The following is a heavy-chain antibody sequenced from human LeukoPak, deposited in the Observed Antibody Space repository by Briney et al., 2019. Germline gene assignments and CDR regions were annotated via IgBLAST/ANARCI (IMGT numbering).Heavy chain of an antibody. Sequence: PGGSLRLSCAASGFTFSSYAMSWVRQAPGKGLEWVSAISSSGGSTYYADSVKGRFTISRDNAKNSLYLQMNSLRAEDTAVYYCARDSWGPSGSYMYYFDYWGQGTLVTVSS. CDR1: GFTFSSYA. D-gene: IGHD1-26*01. V-gene: IGHV3-23*01. J-gene: IGHJ4*02. CDR3: ARDSWGPSGSYMYYFDY. CDR2: ISSSGGST.